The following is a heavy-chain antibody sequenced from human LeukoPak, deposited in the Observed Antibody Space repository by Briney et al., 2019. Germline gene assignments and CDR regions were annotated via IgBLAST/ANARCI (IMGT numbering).Heavy chain of an antibody. CDR1: GYTFTSYG. V-gene: IGHV1-18*01. D-gene: IGHD3-10*01. J-gene: IGHJ4*02. CDR2: ISGYNGNA. CDR3: ARDSLLWFGEPMGN. Sequence: ASVKVSCKASGYTFTSYGINWVRQAPGQGLEWMGWISGYNGNANYAQKLQGRVTMTTDTSTSTVYMELSSLRSDDTAVYYCARDSLLWFGEPMGNWGQGTLVTVSS.